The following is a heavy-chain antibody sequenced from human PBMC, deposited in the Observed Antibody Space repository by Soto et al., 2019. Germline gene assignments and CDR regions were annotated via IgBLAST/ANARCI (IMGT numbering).Heavy chain of an antibody. J-gene: IGHJ6*02. CDR3: AKMIVGATFYYYGMDV. V-gene: IGHV3-23*01. CDR1: GFTFSSYA. D-gene: IGHD1-26*01. CDR2: ISGSGGST. Sequence: GGSLRLSCAASGFTFSSYAMSWVRQAPGKGLEWVSAISGSGGSTYYADSVKGRFTISRDNSKNTLYLQMNSLRAEDTAVYYCAKMIVGATFYYYGMDVWGQGTTVTV.